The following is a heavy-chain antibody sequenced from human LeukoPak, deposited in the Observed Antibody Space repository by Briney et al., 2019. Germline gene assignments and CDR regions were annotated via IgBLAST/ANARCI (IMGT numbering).Heavy chain of an antibody. V-gene: IGHV4-61*02. D-gene: IGHD3-3*01. CDR1: GGSISSGSYY. Sequence: PSQTLSLTCTVSGGSISSGSYYWSWIRQPVGKGLEWIGRIYTSGSTNYNPSLKSRVTISVDTSKNQFSLKLSSVTAADTAVYYCASSPKGIFGVNYYFDYWGQGTLVTVSS. J-gene: IGHJ4*02. CDR2: IYTSGST. CDR3: ASSPKGIFGVNYYFDY.